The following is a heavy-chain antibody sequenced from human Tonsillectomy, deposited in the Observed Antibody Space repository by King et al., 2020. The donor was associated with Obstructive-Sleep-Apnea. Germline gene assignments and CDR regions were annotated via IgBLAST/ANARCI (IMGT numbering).Heavy chain of an antibody. J-gene: IGHJ4*02. V-gene: IGHV3-9*01. CDR1: GFTFDDYA. Sequence: VQLVESGGGLVQPGRSLRLSCSASGFTFDDYAMHWVRQAQGKGLYWVSCISWNSGSIGYPCSVKGRFTISRDNAKNSLYLQMNSLRAEDTALYYCAKDAGAVVTISVDYWGQGTLVTVSS. D-gene: IGHD4-23*01. CDR3: AKDAGAVVTISVDY. CDR2: ISWNSGSI.